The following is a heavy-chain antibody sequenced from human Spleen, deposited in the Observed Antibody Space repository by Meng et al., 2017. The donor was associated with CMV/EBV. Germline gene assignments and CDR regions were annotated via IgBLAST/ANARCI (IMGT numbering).Heavy chain of an antibody. CDR2: INPNSGGT. Sequence: ASVKVSCKASGYTFSGYYMYWVRQAPGQGLEWMGWINPNSGGTNYAQKFQGRVTMTWDTSVSTGYMELSGLSSDDTAVYYCARLYNSGWHLDYWGQGTLVTVSS. V-gene: IGHV1-2*02. CDR3: ARLYNSGWHLDY. D-gene: IGHD6-19*01. J-gene: IGHJ4*02. CDR1: GYTFSGYY.